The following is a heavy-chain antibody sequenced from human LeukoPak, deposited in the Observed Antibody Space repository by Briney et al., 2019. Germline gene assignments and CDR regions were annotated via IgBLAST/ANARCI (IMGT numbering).Heavy chain of an antibody. Sequence: GGSLRLSCAASGFPLSSYAMSWVRQAPGEGLEWVSAISGSGGSTYYADSVKGRFTISRDNSKNTLYLQMNSLRAEDTAVYYCAKVESSSSGNWFDPWGQGTLVTVSS. V-gene: IGHV3-23*01. CDR1: GFPLSSYA. J-gene: IGHJ5*02. D-gene: IGHD6-13*01. CDR2: ISGSGGST. CDR3: AKVESSSSGNWFDP.